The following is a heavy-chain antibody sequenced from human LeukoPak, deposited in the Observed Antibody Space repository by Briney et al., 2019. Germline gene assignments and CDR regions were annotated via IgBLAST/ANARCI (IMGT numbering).Heavy chain of an antibody. CDR3: ARHLDYYGSGSYEY. CDR2: ISYSGST. D-gene: IGHD3-10*01. CDR1: GGSISPYH. J-gene: IGHJ4*02. V-gene: IGHV4-59*08. Sequence: SETLSLTCAVSGGSISPYHWTWIRQPPGKGLEWIGYISYSGSTNYNPSLKSRVTISIDTSKSQFSLKLSSVTAADTTVYYCARHLDYYGSGSYEYWGQGTLVTVSS.